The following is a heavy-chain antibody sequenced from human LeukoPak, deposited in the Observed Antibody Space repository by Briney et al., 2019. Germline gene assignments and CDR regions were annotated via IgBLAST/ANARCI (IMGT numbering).Heavy chain of an antibody. CDR2: IYYSGST. J-gene: IGHJ3*02. D-gene: IGHD2-21*02. CDR1: GGSISSYY. CDR3: ARVPPAYCGGDCPGAFDI. Sequence: SETLSLACTVSGGSISSYYWSWIRQPPGKGLEWIGYIYYSGSTNYNPSPKSRVTISVDTSKNQFSLKLSSVTAADTAVYYCARVPPAYCGGDCPGAFDIWGQGTIVTVSS. V-gene: IGHV4-59*01.